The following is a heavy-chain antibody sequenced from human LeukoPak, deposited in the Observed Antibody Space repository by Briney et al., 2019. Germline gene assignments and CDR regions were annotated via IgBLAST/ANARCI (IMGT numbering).Heavy chain of an antibody. V-gene: IGHV4-59*01. J-gene: IGHJ4*02. D-gene: IGHD1-26*01. CDR1: GGSIGTNY. CDR2: IYYSGGST. Sequence: KPSETLSLTCTVSGGSIGTNYWSWIRQPPGKGLEWIGYIYYSGGSTNYNPSLKSRVTISVDTSKNQFSLNLSSVTAADTAVYYCARGEVGATVDYWGQGTLVTVSS. CDR3: ARGEVGATVDY.